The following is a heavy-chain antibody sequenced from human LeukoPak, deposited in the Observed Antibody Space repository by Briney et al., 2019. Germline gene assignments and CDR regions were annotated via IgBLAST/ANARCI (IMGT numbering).Heavy chain of an antibody. D-gene: IGHD2-2*01. Sequence: GASVKVSCKTSGYTFIGYYIHWVRQAPGQGLEWMGWIDPNSGGTNYAQKFQDRVTMTRDTSISTAYMELSRLKSDDTAVYYCARVVYSLGYCSSTRCPNWFDPWGQGTLVTVSS. CDR2: IDPNSGGT. CDR3: ARVVYSLGYCSSTRCPNWFDP. J-gene: IGHJ5*02. CDR1: GYTFIGYY. V-gene: IGHV1-2*02.